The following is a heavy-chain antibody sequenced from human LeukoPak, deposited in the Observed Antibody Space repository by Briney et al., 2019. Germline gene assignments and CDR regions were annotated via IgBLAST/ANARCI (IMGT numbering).Heavy chain of an antibody. CDR1: GFRLSTYA. CDR2: ISGSGGTS. V-gene: IGHV3-23*01. Sequence: HPGGPLRLSCAASGFRLSTYAMSWVRQAPGKGLEWVSSISGSGGTSYYADSVKGRFTVSRDNSKNRLYLRMKSLRAEDTAVYYCAKDPQWVVHYNFDYWGQGALVTVSS. J-gene: IGHJ4*02. CDR3: AKDPQWVVHYNFDY. D-gene: IGHD6-19*01.